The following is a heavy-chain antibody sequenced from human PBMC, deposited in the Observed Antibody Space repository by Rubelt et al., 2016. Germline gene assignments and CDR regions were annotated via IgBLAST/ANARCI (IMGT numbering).Heavy chain of an antibody. CDR2: IYYSGST. Sequence: QLQLQESGPGLVKPSETLSLTCTVSGGSISSSSYYWGWIRQPPGKGLEWIGSIYYSGSTYYNPSLKSRVTISVDTSKNQFSLKLSSVTAADTAVYYCARQYYDSSGENWFDPWGQGTLVTVSS. CDR3: ARQYYDSSGENWFDP. V-gene: IGHV4-39*01. J-gene: IGHJ5*02. CDR1: GGSISSSSYY. D-gene: IGHD3-22*01.